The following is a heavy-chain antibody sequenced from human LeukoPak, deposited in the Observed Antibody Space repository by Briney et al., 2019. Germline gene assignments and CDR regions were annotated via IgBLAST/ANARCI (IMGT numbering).Heavy chain of an antibody. CDR2: IHNSGST. CDR1: GGSLSSYY. D-gene: IGHD2-2*01. J-gene: IGHJ4*02. CDR3: ASDCSSTNCYDY. Sequence: SETLSLTCTVSGGSLSSYYWSWIRQPAGKGLEWIGRIHNSGSTNYSPSLTSRVTMSVDTSNNQFSLNLTSVPAADTAVYYCASDCSSTNCYDYWGRGTLVTVSS. V-gene: IGHV4-4*07.